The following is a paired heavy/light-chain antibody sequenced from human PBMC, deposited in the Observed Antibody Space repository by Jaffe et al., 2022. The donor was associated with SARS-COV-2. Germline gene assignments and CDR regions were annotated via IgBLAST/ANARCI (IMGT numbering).Heavy chain of an antibody. Sequence: EVVLVESGGGLVQPGGSLRLSCAASGFTFRRDWMHWVRQAPGKGLVWVSRISPDGTGTTYADSVKGRFTFSRDNTKNTLYLQMNSLKAEDTAVYYCAREHYDGSGSAIDYWGQGTLVTVSS. CDR3: AREHYDGSGSAIDY. CDR1: GFTFRRDW. CDR2: ISPDGTGT. V-gene: IGHV3-74*03. J-gene: IGHJ4*02. D-gene: IGHD3-10*01.
Light chain of an antibody. Sequence: QSALTQPASVSGSPGQSITISCAGTISDIGSYNLVSWFQQHPGKAPRLILYEGTKRPSGVSNRFSGSKSGYTASLTISGLQAEDEADYYCCSYAGSSTYVFGTGTTVTVV. J-gene: IGLJ1*01. CDR1: ISDIGSYNL. V-gene: IGLV2-23*01. CDR2: EGT. CDR3: CSYAGSSTYV.